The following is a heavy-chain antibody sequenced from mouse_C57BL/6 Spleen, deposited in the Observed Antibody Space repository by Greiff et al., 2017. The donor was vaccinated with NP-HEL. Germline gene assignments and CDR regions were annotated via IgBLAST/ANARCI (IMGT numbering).Heavy chain of an antibody. CDR2: IYPGDGDT. CDR1: GYAFSSYW. D-gene: IGHD1-1*01. J-gene: IGHJ2*01. Sequence: QVHVKQSGAELVKPGASVKISCKASGYAFSSYWMNWVKQRPGKGLEWIGQIYPGDGDTNYNGKFKGKATLTADKSSSTAYMQLSSLTSEDSAVYFCAREGYGSSWAYWGQGTTLTVSS. CDR3: AREGYGSSWAY. V-gene: IGHV1-80*01.